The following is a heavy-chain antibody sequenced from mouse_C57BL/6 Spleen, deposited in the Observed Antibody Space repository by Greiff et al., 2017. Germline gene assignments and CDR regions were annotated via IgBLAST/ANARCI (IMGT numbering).Heavy chain of an antibody. D-gene: IGHD1-1*01. Sequence: QVQLQQSGAELARPGASVKLSCKASGYTFTSYGISWVKQRTGQGLEWIGEIYPRSGNTYYNEKFKGKATLTADKSSSTAYMELRSLTSEDSAVYFCARKEGVVDWYSDVGCTAPTVTVSS. J-gene: IGHJ1*03. V-gene: IGHV1-81*01. CDR3: ARKEGVVDWYSDV. CDR2: IYPRSGNT. CDR1: GYTFTSYG.